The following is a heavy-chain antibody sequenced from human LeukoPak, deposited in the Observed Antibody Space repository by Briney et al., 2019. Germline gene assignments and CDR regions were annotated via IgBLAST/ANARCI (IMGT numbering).Heavy chain of an antibody. CDR1: GFTFSNYG. CDR2: IKQDGSEK. Sequence: GGSLRLSCAASGFTFSNYGMSWVRQAPGKGLEWVASIKQDGSEKFYVDSVKGRFTISRDNAKNSLYLQMNSLRAEDTAVYCCARDCQYCSNTNRRCCWGQGTLVTVSS. D-gene: IGHD2-2*01. J-gene: IGHJ4*02. V-gene: IGHV3-7*01. CDR3: ARDCQYCSNTNRRCC.